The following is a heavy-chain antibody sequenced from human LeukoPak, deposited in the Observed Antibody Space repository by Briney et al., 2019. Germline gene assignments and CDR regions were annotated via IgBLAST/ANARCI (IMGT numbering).Heavy chain of an antibody. CDR2: IDRSGSYI. J-gene: IGHJ4*02. CDR1: GFTFSTLD. D-gene: IGHD3-22*01. V-gene: IGHV3-21*01. CDR3: GMRGLTFD. Sequence: GGSLRLSCAASGFTFSTLDFNWVRQAPGRGLEWVSSIDRSGSYIYYADSVKGRFTISRDNAKNSLYLQMDSLRAEDAAVYYCGMRGLTFDWGQGTLVTVSS.